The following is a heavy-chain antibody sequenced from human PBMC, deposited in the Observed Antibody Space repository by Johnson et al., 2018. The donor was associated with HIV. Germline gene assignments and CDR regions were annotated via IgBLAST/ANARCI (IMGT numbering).Heavy chain of an antibody. D-gene: IGHD3-22*01. V-gene: IGHV3-NL1*01. Sequence: QVQLVESGGGMVQPGGSLRLSCAESGFTFSSYGMHWVRQAPGKGLEWVSVIYSGGSTYYADAVKGRFTISRDNSKNTLYLQMNSLRAEYTAVYYCATYYYDSSGYLETGAFDIWGQGTMVTVSS. CDR2: IYSGGST. CDR1: GFTFSSYG. CDR3: ATYYYDSSGYLETGAFDI. J-gene: IGHJ3*02.